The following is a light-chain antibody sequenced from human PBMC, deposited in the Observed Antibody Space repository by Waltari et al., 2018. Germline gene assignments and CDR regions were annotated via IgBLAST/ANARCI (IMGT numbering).Light chain of an antibody. J-gene: IGLJ1*01. CDR3: NPRESSGQPFV. CDR1: SLRAYY. Sequence: SSELTQDPAVSVAVGQTVWITCQGDSLRAYYANWYHQKPGQAPLLVIYGKNNRPSGIPDRFSGSYSGETASLNIHGGQGEDEGAYYGNPRESSGQPFVFGTGTKLTVL. CDR2: GKN. V-gene: IGLV3-19*01.